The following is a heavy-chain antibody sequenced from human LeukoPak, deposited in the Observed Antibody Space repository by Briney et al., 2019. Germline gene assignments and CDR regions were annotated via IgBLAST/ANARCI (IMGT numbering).Heavy chain of an antibody. V-gene: IGHV1-24*01. D-gene: IGHD1-26*01. CDR1: GYTFTGYY. CDR3: ATAWGWAPLDAFDI. CDR2: FDPEDGET. J-gene: IGHJ3*02. Sequence: GASVKVSCKASGYTFTGYYMHWVRQAPGQGLEWMGGFDPEDGETIYAQKFQGRVTMTEDTSTDTAYMELSSLRSEDTAVYYCATAWGWAPLDAFDIWGQGTMVTVSS.